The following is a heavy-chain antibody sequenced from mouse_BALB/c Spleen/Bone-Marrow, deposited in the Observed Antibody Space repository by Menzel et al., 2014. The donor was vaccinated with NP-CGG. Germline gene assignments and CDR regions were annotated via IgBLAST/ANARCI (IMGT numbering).Heavy chain of an antibody. CDR3: ARELVRGMDY. J-gene: IGHJ4*01. Sequence: LEESGAELVRPGTSVKVSCKASGYAFTNYWIEWIKQRPGQGLEWIGVINPGSGGINYNEKFKGKATLAADKSSSTAYMQLSSLTSDDSAVYFCARELVRGMDYWGQGTSVTVSS. D-gene: IGHD1-1*01. CDR2: INPGSGGI. V-gene: IGHV1-54*01. CDR1: GYAFTNYW.